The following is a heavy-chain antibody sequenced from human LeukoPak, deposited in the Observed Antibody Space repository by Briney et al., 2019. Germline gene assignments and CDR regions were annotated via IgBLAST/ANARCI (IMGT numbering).Heavy chain of an antibody. D-gene: IGHD3-22*01. Sequence: ASVKVSCKASGYTFTGYYMHWVRQAPGQGLEWMGWINPNSGGTNYAQKFQGRVTITADESTSTAYMELSSLRSEDTAVYYCAREDSSGYSLDYWGQGTLVTVSS. CDR3: AREDSSGYSLDY. J-gene: IGHJ4*02. V-gene: IGHV1-2*02. CDR1: GYTFTGYY. CDR2: INPNSGGT.